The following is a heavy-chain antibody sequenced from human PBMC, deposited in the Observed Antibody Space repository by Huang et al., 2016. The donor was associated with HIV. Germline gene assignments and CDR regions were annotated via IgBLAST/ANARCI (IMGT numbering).Heavy chain of an antibody. CDR3: ARMPTPSYFDTWSLSPVEEDFFYYNLDV. CDR1: GASFTSYY. CDR2: IKPGGST. Sequence: QVRLQQWGQGLLKPSETLSLTCAVYGASFTSYYWSWVRQSPGKGREWICEIKPGGSTKYNPSIKSRGTRTVDTSKNQFYLKCRARTAADAAIDYCARMPTPSYFDTWSLSPVEEDFFYYNLDVWGQGTPVSVSS. D-gene: IGHD3-9*01. V-gene: IGHV4-34*02. J-gene: IGHJ6*02.